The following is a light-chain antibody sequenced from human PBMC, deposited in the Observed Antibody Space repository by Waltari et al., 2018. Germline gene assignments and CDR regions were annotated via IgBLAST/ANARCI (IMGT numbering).Light chain of an antibody. CDR2: DTS. CDR1: TGAVTSGHH. J-gene: IGLJ3*02. V-gene: IGLV7-43*01. CDR3: VLHYGCAQPWV. Sequence: QTVVTQEPSLTASTGGTVTLTCASSTGAVTSGHHSNWYQQKPGRAPRALIYDTSNKHSWTPALFSGSLLGVKASLTLSGVQPEDEADYYCVLHYGCAQPWVFCGGTKLTVL.